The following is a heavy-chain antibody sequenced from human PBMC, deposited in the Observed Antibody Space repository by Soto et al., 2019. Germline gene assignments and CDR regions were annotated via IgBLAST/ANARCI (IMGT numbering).Heavy chain of an antibody. J-gene: IGHJ6*02. CDR1: GGSFSGYY. CDR2: INHSGST. Sequence: SETLSLTCAVYGGSFSGYYWCWIRQPPGKGLEWIGEINHSGSTNYIPSLKSRVTISVDTSKNQFSLKLSSVTATDTAVYYCARDQQSYYGSGKRHYGMDVWGQGTTVTVSS. CDR3: ARDQQSYYGSGKRHYGMDV. V-gene: IGHV4-34*01. D-gene: IGHD3-10*01.